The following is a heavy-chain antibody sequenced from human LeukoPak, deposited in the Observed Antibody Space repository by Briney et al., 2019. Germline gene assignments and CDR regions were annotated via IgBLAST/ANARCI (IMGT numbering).Heavy chain of an antibody. J-gene: IGHJ4*02. CDR1: GYTFTSYY. CDR3: ASPGGYDSSGYSLYFDY. CDR2: IIPIFGTA. D-gene: IGHD3-22*01. Sequence: SVKVSCKASGYTFTSYYMHWVRQAPGQGLEWMGGIIPIFGTANYAQKFQGRVTITADESTSTAYMELSSLRSEDTAVYYCASPGGYDSSGYSLYFDYWGLGTLVTVSS. V-gene: IGHV1-69*13.